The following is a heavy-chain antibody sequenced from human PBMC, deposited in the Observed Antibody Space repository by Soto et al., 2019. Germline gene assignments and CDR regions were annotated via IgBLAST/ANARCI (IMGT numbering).Heavy chain of an antibody. CDR2: ISGSGGST. CDR1: GFTFSSYA. V-gene: IGHV3-23*01. J-gene: IGHJ4*02. Sequence: GGSLRLSCAASGFTFSSYAMSWVRQAPGKGLEWVSAISGSGGSTYYADSVKGRFTISRDNSKNTPYLQMNSLRAEDTAVYYCAKDYGTKHYDFWSGYSHAPFDYWGQGTLVTVSS. D-gene: IGHD3-3*01. CDR3: AKDYGTKHYDFWSGYSHAPFDY.